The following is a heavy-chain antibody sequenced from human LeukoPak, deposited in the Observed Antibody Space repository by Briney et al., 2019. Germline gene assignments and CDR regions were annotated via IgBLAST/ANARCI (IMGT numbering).Heavy chain of an antibody. D-gene: IGHD3-22*01. J-gene: IGHJ4*02. Sequence: GGSLRLSCAASGFTFSTYGMHWVRQAPGKGLVWVSRIYSDGSATSYVDSVKGRFTISRDNAKNTLYLQMNSLRAEDTAVYYCAKGAMIVVVSYFDYWGQGTLVTVSS. V-gene: IGHV3-74*01. CDR1: GFTFSTYG. CDR3: AKGAMIVVVSYFDY. CDR2: IYSDGSAT.